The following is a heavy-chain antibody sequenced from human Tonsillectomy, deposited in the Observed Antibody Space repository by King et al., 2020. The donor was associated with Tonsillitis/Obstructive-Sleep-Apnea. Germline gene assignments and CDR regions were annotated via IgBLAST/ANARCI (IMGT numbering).Heavy chain of an antibody. CDR2: IKSKTDGGTT. D-gene: IGHD5-24*01. Sequence: VQLVESGGGLVKPGGSLRLSCVASGFTFNNAWMSWVRQAPGKGLEWVGRIKSKTDGGTTDYAVPVKDRFTISRDDSKNTLYLQMNSLKTEDTAVYYCTAGVGMTTTPYFDYWGQGILVTVSS. V-gene: IGHV3-15*01. CDR1: GFTFNNAW. J-gene: IGHJ4*02. CDR3: TAGVGMTTTPYFDY.